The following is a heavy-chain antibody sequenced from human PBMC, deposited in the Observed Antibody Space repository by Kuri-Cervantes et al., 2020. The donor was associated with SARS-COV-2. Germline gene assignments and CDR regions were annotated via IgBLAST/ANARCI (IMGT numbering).Heavy chain of an antibody. D-gene: IGHD1-26*01. CDR2: FIPIFGTA. J-gene: IGHJ4*02. CDR3: AGDVGYSGSSSGCDY. CDR1: VCTFSSYA. Sequence: SVTVSCKASVCTFSSYAISWLRQAPAQGREWMGGFIPIFGTANYAQKLQGRVTITADKSTSTAYMELSSLRSEYTAVYYCAGDVGYSGSSSGCDYWGRGTLVTVSS. V-gene: IGHV1-69*06.